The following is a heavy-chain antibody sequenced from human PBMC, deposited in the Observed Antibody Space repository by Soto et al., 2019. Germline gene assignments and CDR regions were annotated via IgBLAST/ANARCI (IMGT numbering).Heavy chain of an antibody. CDR1: GFTFSDYY. D-gene: IGHD3-9*01. J-gene: IGHJ4*01. Sequence: PGGSLRLSCVGFGFTFSDYYMSWIRQAPGKGLEWISYISGTSSATNYADSVKGRFTISRDNAKNSLYLQMNGLRVEDTAVYYCTRDPRLVDYWGQGTRVTVS. CDR2: ISGTSSAT. V-gene: IGHV3-11*05. CDR3: TRDPRLVDY.